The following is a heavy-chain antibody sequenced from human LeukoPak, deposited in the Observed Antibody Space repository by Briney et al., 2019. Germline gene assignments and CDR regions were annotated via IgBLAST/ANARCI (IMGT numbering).Heavy chain of an antibody. CDR1: GFTFSSYW. J-gene: IGHJ4*02. CDR2: INSDGSRT. D-gene: IGHD2-2*02. CDR3: AKPSGYCSSTSCYRVNGDYFDY. V-gene: IGHV3-74*01. Sequence: PGGSLRLSCAASGFTFSSYWMHWVRQAPGKGLVWVSHINSDGSRTNFADSVKGRFTISRDNAKNTLYLQMNSLRAEDTAVYYCAKPSGYCSSTSCYRVNGDYFDYWGQGTLVTVSS.